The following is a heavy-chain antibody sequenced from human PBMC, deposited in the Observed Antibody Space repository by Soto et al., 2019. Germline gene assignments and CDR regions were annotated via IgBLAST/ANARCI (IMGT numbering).Heavy chain of an antibody. V-gene: IGHV4-30-4*02. CDR1: GGSITSGDYY. CDR3: ARAYSSSTLYGMDV. Sequence: SATLSLTCTVSGGSITSGDYYWSWIRQPPGKGLEWIGYFYYSGSTYYNPSLKSRVTISVDTSKNQFSLKLSSVTAADTAVYYCARAYSSSTLYGMDVWGQGTTVTVSS. D-gene: IGHD6-6*01. J-gene: IGHJ6*02. CDR2: FYYSGST.